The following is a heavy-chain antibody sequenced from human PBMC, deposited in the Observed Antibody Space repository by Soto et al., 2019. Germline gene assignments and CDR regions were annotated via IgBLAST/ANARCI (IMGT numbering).Heavy chain of an antibody. Sequence: GGSLRLSCAASGFTFSDYYMSWIRQAPGKGLEWVSYISSGASTLYYADSVKGRFTISRDNAKNSLYLQMNSLRAEDTAAYYCSRGSLSGPYWYFDLWGRGTPVTVSS. CDR2: ISSGASTL. V-gene: IGHV3-11*01. CDR3: SRGSLSGPYWYFDL. D-gene: IGHD5-12*01. CDR1: GFTFSDYY. J-gene: IGHJ2*01.